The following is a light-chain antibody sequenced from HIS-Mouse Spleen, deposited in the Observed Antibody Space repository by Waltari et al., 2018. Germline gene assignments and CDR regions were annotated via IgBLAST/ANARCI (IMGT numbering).Light chain of an antibody. V-gene: IGLV3-10*01. J-gene: IGLJ2*01. CDR3: YSTDSSGNHRV. Sequence: SYELTQPPPVSVSPGQTARTTCPGVQFPKKKANWYQQKSGQAPVLVIYEDSKRPSGIPERFSGSSSGTMATLTISGAQVEDEADYYCYSTDSSGNHRVFGGGTKLTVL. CDR1: QFPKKK. CDR2: EDS.